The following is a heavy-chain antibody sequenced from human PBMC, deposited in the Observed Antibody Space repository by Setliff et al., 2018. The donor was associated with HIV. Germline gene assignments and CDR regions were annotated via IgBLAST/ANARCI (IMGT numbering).Heavy chain of an antibody. V-gene: IGHV3-11*06. CDR1: GFNFSDDY. Sequence: GGSLRLSCVVSGFNFSDDYMSWIRQAPGKGLEWVSYISSSGSFTNYADSVKGRFTISRDNPKRTLYLQIDSLRAEDTAVYYCAKDSEFFPAPDRSGYMDHWGQGIPVTVSS. CDR3: AKDSEFFPAPDRSGYMDH. D-gene: IGHD5-12*01. CDR2: ISSSGSFT. J-gene: IGHJ4*02.